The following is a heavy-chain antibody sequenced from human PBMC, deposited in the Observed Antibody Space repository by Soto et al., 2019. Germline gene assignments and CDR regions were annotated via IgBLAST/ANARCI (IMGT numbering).Heavy chain of an antibody. CDR3: ARQRYCSSTSCYSWVPNWFDP. CDR2: IYYSGST. CDR1: GGSISSSSYY. D-gene: IGHD2-2*01. Sequence: QLQLQESGPGLVKPSETLSLTCTVSGGSISSSSYYWGWIRQPPGKGLEWIGRIYYSGSTYYNPSLKSRVTISVDTSKNQFSLKLSSVTAADTAVYYCARQRYCSSTSCYSWVPNWFDPWGQGTLVTVSS. V-gene: IGHV4-39*01. J-gene: IGHJ5*02.